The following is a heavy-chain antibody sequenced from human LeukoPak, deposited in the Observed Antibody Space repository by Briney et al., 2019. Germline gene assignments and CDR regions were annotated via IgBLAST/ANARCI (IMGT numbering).Heavy chain of an antibody. Sequence: GKSLRLSCAASGFTFSSSAMHWVRQAPGKGLEWVAVISYDGGNKYYADSVKGRFTISRDNSKNTLYLQMNSLRAEDTAVYYSARGVVATISGGLSNYWGQGTLVTVSS. CDR1: GFTFSSSA. CDR2: ISYDGGNK. V-gene: IGHV3-30-3*01. J-gene: IGHJ4*02. D-gene: IGHD5-12*01. CDR3: ARGVVATISGGLSNY.